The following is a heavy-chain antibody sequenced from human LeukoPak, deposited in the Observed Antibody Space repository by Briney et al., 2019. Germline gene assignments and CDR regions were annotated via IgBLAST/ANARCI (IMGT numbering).Heavy chain of an antibody. CDR3: ARVGYYDFWSGYSAFDY. CDR1: GYTFTSCG. Sequence: ASVKVSCKASGYTFTSCGISWMRQAPGQGLEWMGWISAYNGNTNYAQELQGRVTMTTDTSTSTAYMELRSLRSDDTAVYYCARVGYYDFWSGYSAFDYWGQGTLVTVSS. V-gene: IGHV1-18*01. J-gene: IGHJ4*02. D-gene: IGHD3-3*01. CDR2: ISAYNGNT.